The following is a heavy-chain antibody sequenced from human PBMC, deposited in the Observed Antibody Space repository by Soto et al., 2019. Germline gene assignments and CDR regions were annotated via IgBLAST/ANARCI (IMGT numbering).Heavy chain of an antibody. D-gene: IGHD2-2*01. CDR3: ARDSYCSSPSCYSDAFDI. V-gene: IGHV3-21*01. CDR1: GFTFSSYS. J-gene: IGHJ3*02. Sequence: GGSLRLSCAASGFTFSSYSMNWVRQAPGKGLEWVSSITSSSSYIYYADSVKGRFTISRDNAKNSLYLQMNSLRAEDTAVYCCARDSYCSSPSCYSDAFDIWGQGTMVTVSS. CDR2: ITSSSSYI.